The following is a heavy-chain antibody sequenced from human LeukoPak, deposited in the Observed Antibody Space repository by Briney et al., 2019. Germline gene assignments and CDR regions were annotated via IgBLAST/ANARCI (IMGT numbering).Heavy chain of an antibody. D-gene: IGHD6-19*01. CDR2: ISSSSSYI. CDR1: GFTFSTYS. V-gene: IGHV3-21*01. J-gene: IGHJ4*02. CDR3: ARRSAVAGTLDY. Sequence: PGGSLRLSCAASGFTFSTYSMNWVRQAPGKGLEWVSSISSSSSYIYYADSVKGRFTISRDNAKNSLYLQMNSLRAEDTAVYYCARRSAVAGTLDYWGQGTLVTVSS.